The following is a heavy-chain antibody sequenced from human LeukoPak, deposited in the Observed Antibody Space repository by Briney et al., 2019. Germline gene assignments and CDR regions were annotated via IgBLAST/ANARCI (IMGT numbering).Heavy chain of an antibody. J-gene: IGHJ4*02. V-gene: IGHV4-61*02. Sequence: PSETLSLTCTVSGGSISSGSYYWSWIRQPAGKGLEWLGRIYTSGSTYYNPSLKSRVTISVDTSKNQFSLKLSSVTAADTAVYYCARDLTSGYDQTWYSSSWYAVVGATTGFDYWGQGTLVTVSS. CDR3: ARDLTSGYDQTWYSSSWYAVVGATTGFDY. CDR2: IYTSGST. CDR1: GGSISSGSYY. D-gene: IGHD6-13*01.